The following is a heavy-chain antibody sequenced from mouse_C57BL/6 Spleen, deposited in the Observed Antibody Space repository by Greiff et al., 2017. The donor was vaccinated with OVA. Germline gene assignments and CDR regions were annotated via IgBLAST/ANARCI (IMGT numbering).Heavy chain of an antibody. CDR2: ISYDGSN. CDR3: ARAPYDYDGNWFAY. J-gene: IGHJ3*01. D-gene: IGHD2-4*01. V-gene: IGHV3-6*01. CDR1: GYSITSGYY. Sequence: EVQLQQSGPGLVKPSQSLSLTCSVTGYSITSGYYWNWIRQFPGNKLEWMGYISYDGSNNYNPSLKNRISITRDTSKNQFFLKLNSVTTEDTATYYCARAPYDYDGNWFAYWGQGTLVTVSA.